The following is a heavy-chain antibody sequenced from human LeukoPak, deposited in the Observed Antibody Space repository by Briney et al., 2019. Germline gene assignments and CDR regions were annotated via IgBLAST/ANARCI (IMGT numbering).Heavy chain of an antibody. CDR3: AKGQDSSGFEGVDY. V-gene: IGHV3-23*01. D-gene: IGHD3-22*01. CDR1: GFTFSSYA. CDR2: ISGSGGST. J-gene: IGHJ4*02. Sequence: GGSLRLSCAASGFTFSSYAMHWVRQAPGKGLEWVSAISGSGGSTYYADSVKGRFTISRDNSKNTLYLQMNSLRAEDTAVYYCAKGQDSSGFEGVDYWGQGTLVTVSS.